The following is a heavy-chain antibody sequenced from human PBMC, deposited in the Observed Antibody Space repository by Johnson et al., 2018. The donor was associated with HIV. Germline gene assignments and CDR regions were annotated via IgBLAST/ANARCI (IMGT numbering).Heavy chain of an antibody. J-gene: IGHJ3*02. CDR2: IRYDGSNK. CDR1: GFTFSSYG. V-gene: IGHV3-30*02. D-gene: IGHD6-19*01. CDR3: ARDPPPRSSGSDAFDI. Sequence: QVQLVESGGGVVQPGGSLRLSCAASGFTFSSYGMHWVRQAPGKGLEWVAFIRYDGSNKYYADSVKGRFTISRDNSKNTLYLQMNSLRAEDTALDYCARDPPPRSSGSDAFDIWGQGTMVTVSS.